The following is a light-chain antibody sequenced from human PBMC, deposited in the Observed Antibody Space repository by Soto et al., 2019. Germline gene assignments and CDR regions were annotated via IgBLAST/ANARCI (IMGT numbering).Light chain of an antibody. CDR1: QSIDTF. V-gene: IGKV1-39*01. CDR2: GAS. CDR3: QQTYSTLAFT. Sequence: DIQLTQSPFSLAASVGDRVTVSCRTSQSIDTFLNWYRHKPGKAPELLIFGASRLNSGVPSRFSGGGSGTDFTLNISSLQTEDFGTYYCQQTYSTLAFTFGGGTKVEI. J-gene: IGKJ4*01.